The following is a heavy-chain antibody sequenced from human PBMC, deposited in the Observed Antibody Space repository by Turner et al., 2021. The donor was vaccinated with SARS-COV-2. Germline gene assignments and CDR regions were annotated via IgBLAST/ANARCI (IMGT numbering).Heavy chain of an antibody. J-gene: IGHJ6*02. CDR2: IYYSGSN. V-gene: IGHV4-39*01. D-gene: IGHD6-13*01. CDR1: GGSISSSSYY. CDR3: ATSTVAGTELNYYGMDV. Sequence: QLQLQESGPGLVKPSEPLSLTCTVSGGSISSSSYYWGWIRQPPGKGLEWIGSIYYSGSNNYNPSLKSRVTISVDTSKKQFSLKLSSVTAADTAVYYCATSTVAGTELNYYGMDVWGQGTTVTVSS.